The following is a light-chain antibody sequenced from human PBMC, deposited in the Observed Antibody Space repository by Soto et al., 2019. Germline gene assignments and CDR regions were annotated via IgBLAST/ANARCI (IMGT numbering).Light chain of an antibody. Sequence: DIPMTQSPSSVSASVGDRVSITCRASQDISSWLAWYQQKPGKAPKFLIYAASSLQTGVPSRFSGSGSGTDFTLTISSLQPEDFATYYCQHLDSSPFAFGPGTKVDIK. CDR2: AAS. V-gene: IGKV1-12*01. CDR3: QHLDSSPFA. J-gene: IGKJ3*01. CDR1: QDISSW.